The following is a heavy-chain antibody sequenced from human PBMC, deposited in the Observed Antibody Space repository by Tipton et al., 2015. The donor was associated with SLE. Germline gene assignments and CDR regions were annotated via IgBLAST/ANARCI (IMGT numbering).Heavy chain of an antibody. J-gene: IGHJ4*02. CDR3: ARDSTRWSF. D-gene: IGHD2/OR15-2a*01. Sequence: TLSLTCAVYGGPFSGYYWNWVRQSPGKGLEWIGKINYGGSTNYNPSLKSRVTISVDTSKKQVSLKLSSVTAADTAVYYCARDSTRWSFWGQGTLVTVSS. CDR2: INYGGST. CDR1: GGPFSGYY. V-gene: IGHV4-34*01.